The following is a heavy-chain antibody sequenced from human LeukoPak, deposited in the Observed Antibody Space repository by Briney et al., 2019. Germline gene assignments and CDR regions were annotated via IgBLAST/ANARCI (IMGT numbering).Heavy chain of an antibody. CDR2: ISSSSSHI. D-gene: IGHD2-21*01. CDR1: GLPFSSYS. CDR3: ARDRGEQFVAPMDG. V-gene: IGHV3-21*01. J-gene: IGHJ6*02. Sequence: GESLRLSCAASGLPFSSYSMNWVRQAPGRGLEGVSSISSSSSHIYYADSVKGRFTSSSENAKTSMYLQMNSLRAEDRAVYYCARDRGEQFVAPMDGWGQGTTVTV.